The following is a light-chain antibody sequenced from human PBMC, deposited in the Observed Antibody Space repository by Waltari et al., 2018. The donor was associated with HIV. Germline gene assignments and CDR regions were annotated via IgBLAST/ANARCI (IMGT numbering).Light chain of an antibody. CDR2: DNT. CDR3: GAWDSSLGGWV. J-gene: IGLJ3*02. CDR1: SSNIWRNY. V-gene: IGLV1-51*01. Sequence: QSVLTQPPSVSAAPGQKVTISCSGSSSNIWRNYVSWYQQLRGAAPTLLIYDNTERPSGIPDRFSGSKSGTSATLGITGLQTGDEADYYCGAWDSSLGGWVFGGGTKLAVL.